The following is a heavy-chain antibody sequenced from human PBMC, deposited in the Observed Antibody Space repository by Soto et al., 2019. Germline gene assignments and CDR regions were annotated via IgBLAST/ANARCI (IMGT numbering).Heavy chain of an antibody. V-gene: IGHV2-5*02. J-gene: IGHJ4*02. CDR1: GFSLDSSSVA. D-gene: IGHD2-15*01. CDR3: AYKRAAAAPVF. CDR2: IYWDGDQ. Sequence: QITLKESGPALVKPTQTLTLTCTFSGFSLDSSSVAVAWLRQPPGKAPEWLGLIYWDGDQRLNPSLGNRLSIIKDTSRNQVILTMTNMDPIDTATYFCAYKRAAAAPVFWGQGALVTVSS.